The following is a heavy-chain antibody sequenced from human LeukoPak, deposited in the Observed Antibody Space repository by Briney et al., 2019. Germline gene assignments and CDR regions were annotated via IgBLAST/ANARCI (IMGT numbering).Heavy chain of an antibody. CDR3: ARDSGFTMVRGVNWFDP. D-gene: IGHD3-10*01. V-gene: IGHV4-34*09. CDR1: GGSFSGYY. Sequence: PSETLSLTCAVYGGSFSGYYWSWIRQPPGKGLEWIGEINHSGSTNYNPSLKSRVTISVDTSKNQFSLKLSSVTAADTAVYYCARDSGFTMVRGVNWFDPWGQGTLVTVSS. CDR2: INHSGST. J-gene: IGHJ5*02.